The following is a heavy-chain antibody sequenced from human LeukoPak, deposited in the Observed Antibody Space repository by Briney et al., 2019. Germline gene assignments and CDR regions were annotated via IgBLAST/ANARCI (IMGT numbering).Heavy chain of an antibody. CDR2: IYSGGSA. CDR1: GFTVSNNY. Sequence: GGSLKLSCAASGFTVSNNYMGWVRQAPGKGLEWVSLIYSGGSAYYADSVKGRFTISRDNSKNTLFLQMNSLRAEDTAVYYCARGVTTVTTWGQGTLVTVSS. D-gene: IGHD4-17*01. V-gene: IGHV3-66*01. J-gene: IGHJ5*02. CDR3: ARGVTTVTT.